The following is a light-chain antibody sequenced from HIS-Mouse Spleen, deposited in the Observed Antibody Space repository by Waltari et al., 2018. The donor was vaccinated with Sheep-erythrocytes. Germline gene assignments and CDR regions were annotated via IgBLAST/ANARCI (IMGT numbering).Light chain of an antibody. J-gene: IGLJ1*01. CDR1: SSDVGGYKY. Sequence: QSALTQPRSVSGSPGQSVTISCTGTSSDVGGYKYVSWYQQHQGKAPKLMIYDVSKRPSGVPDRFSCSKSGNTASLAISGLQAEDEADYYCCSYAGSYNHVFATGTNVTVL. CDR3: CSYAGSYNHV. CDR2: DVS. V-gene: IGLV2-11*01.